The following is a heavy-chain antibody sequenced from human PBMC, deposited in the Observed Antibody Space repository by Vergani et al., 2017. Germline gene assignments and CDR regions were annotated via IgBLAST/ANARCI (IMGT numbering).Heavy chain of an antibody. CDR1: GFTFSSYA. CDR3: ARDRGGYSGYDSFDY. Sequence: EVQLLESGGGLVQPGGSLRLSCAASGFTFSSYAMSWVRQAPGKGLEWVSAISGSGGSTYYADSVKGRFTISRDNSKNTLYLQMNSLRAEDTAVYYCARDRGGYSGYDSFDYWGQGTLVTVSS. V-gene: IGHV3-23*01. J-gene: IGHJ4*02. D-gene: IGHD5-12*01. CDR2: ISGSGGST.